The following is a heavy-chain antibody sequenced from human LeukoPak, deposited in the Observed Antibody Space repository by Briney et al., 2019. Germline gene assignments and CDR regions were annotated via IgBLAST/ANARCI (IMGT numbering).Heavy chain of an antibody. CDR2: IYTSGST. CDR3: ARGIGGWFGELFSYYGMDV. D-gene: IGHD3-10*01. CDR1: GGSISSGSYY. Sequence: KASETLSLTCTVSGGSISSGSYYWSWIRQPAGKGLEWIGGIYTSGSTNYNPSLKSRVTISVDTSKNQFSLKLSSVTAADTAVYYYARGIGGWFGELFSYYGMDVWGQGTTVTVSS. V-gene: IGHV4-61*02. J-gene: IGHJ6*02.